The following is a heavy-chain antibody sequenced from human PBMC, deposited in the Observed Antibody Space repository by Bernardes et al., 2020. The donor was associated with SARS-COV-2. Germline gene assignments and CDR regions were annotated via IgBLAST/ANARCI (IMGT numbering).Heavy chain of an antibody. CDR2: TYYSGST. CDR1: GGSISSYY. Sequence: SETLSLTCTVSGGSISSYYWSWIRHPPGKGLEWIGYTYYSGSTNYNPSLKSRVTISVDTSKNQFSLKLSSVTAADTAVYYCATYNWNWGGAFDIWGQGTMVTVSS. CDR3: ATYNWNWGGAFDI. J-gene: IGHJ3*02. D-gene: IGHD1-7*01. V-gene: IGHV4-59*01.